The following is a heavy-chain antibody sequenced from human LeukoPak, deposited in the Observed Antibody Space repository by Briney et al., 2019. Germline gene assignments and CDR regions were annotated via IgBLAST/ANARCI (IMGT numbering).Heavy chain of an antibody. CDR2: LRGDGET. V-gene: IGHV3-23*01. CDR1: GFTFSNYA. Sequence: GGSLRLSCAASGFTFSNYAMSWVRQAPAGGLEWVSSLRGDGETFYADSVKGRFTLSRDDSRNTVYLQLNNLRVEDTAVYYRAKASWVSNVDAVLWGQGTLVTVSS. CDR3: AKASWVSNVDAVL. J-gene: IGHJ4*02. D-gene: IGHD1-1*01.